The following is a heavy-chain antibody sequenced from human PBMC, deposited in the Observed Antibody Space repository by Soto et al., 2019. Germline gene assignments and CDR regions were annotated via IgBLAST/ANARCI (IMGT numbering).Heavy chain of an antibody. CDR2: IYSGGST. CDR1: GFTVSSNY. D-gene: IGHD2-2*01. CDR3: AREDVLVPAATSYYYYGMDV. V-gene: IGHV3-66*01. J-gene: IGHJ6*02. Sequence: GGSLRLSCAASGFTVSSNYMSWVRQAPGKGLEWVSVIYSGGSTYYADSVKGRFTISRDNSKNTLYLQMNSLRAEDTAVYYCAREDVLVPAATSYYYYGMDVWGQGTTVTVSS.